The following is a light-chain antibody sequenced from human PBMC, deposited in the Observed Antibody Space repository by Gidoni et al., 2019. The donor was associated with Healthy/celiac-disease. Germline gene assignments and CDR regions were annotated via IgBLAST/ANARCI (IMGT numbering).Light chain of an antibody. CDR3: QQYNNWPPMYT. Sequence: EIVMTQSPATLSVSPGERATLSCRASQSVSSNLAWYQQKPSQAPRLLIYGAATRATGIPARFSGSGSGTEFTLTISSLQSEDFAVDYCQQYNNWPPMYTFGQGTKLEIK. CDR1: QSVSSN. CDR2: GAA. V-gene: IGKV3-15*01. J-gene: IGKJ2*01.